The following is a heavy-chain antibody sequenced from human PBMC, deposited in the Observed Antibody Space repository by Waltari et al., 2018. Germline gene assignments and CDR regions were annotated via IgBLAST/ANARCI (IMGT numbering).Heavy chain of an antibody. CDR3: ARVKAAQNWFDP. Sequence: QVQLVQSGAEVKKPGASVKVSCKASGYTFTGYYMHWVRQAPGQGLEWMGRINPNSGATIYAQKFQGRVTMTRDTSISTAYMELSRLRSDDTAVYYCARVKAAQNWFDPWGQGTLVTVSS. J-gene: IGHJ5*02. V-gene: IGHV1-2*06. CDR2: INPNSGAT. D-gene: IGHD6-13*01. CDR1: GYTFTGYY.